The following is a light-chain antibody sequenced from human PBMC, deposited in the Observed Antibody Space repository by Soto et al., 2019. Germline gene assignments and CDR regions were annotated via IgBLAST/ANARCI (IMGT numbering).Light chain of an antibody. V-gene: IGLV2-14*01. Sequence: QSVLTQPASVSGSPGQSITISCTGTSSDVGGYNFVSWYQQHPDKAPKLMIYDVTNRPSGVSNRFSGSKSGNTASLTISGLQAEDEADYYCISYTSISTYVFGTG. CDR3: ISYTSISTYV. CDR1: SSDVGGYNF. J-gene: IGLJ1*01. CDR2: DVT.